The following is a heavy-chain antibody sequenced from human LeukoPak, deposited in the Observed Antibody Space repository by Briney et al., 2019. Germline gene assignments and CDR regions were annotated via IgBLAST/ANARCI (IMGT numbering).Heavy chain of an antibody. D-gene: IGHD6-13*01. CDR1: GAIFSSYW. J-gene: IGHJ4*02. Sequence: PGGSLRLSCAESGAIFSSYWMSWVRQAPGKGLGWVANIKEDGSVQYYVDSVKGPFTISRDNVKKSLYLQLNSLRAEDTAIYYCARQPVSPHDYFGSWGQGTLVTVSS. CDR3: ARQPVSPHDYFGS. CDR2: IKEDGSVQ. V-gene: IGHV3-7*01.